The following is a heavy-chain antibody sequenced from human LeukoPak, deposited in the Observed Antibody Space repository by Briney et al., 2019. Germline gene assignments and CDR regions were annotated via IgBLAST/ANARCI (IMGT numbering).Heavy chain of an antibody. CDR3: AREPQGSSWPFDI. CDR2: TYYRSKWYN. V-gene: IGHV6-1*01. Sequence: SQTLSLTSAISGDSFSSNSAAWNWIRPSPSRGLEWLGRTYYRSKWYNDYAVSVKSRITINPDTSKNQFSLQLNSVTPEDTAVYYCAREPQGSSWPFDIWGQGTMVTVSS. CDR1: GDSFSSNSAA. D-gene: IGHD6-13*01. J-gene: IGHJ3*02.